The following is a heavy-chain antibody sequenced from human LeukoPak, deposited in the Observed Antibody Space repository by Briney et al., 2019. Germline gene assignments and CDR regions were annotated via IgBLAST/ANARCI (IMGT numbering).Heavy chain of an antibody. D-gene: IGHD6-19*01. J-gene: IGHJ4*02. Sequence: PSETLSLTCTVSGGSISIYYWSWIRQPPGKGLEWIGYIYYSGSTNYNPSLKSRVTISVGTSKNQFSLKLSSVTAADTAVYYCARERGAGPFDYWGQGTLVTVSS. CDR2: IYYSGST. V-gene: IGHV4-59*01. CDR1: GGSISIYY. CDR3: ARERGAGPFDY.